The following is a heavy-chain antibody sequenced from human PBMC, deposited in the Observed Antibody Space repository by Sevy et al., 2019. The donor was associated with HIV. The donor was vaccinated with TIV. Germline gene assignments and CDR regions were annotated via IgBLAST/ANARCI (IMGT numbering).Heavy chain of an antibody. V-gene: IGHV3-72*01. CDR2: TRNKADSYTT. CDR1: GFTFSDHY. D-gene: IGHD6-13*01. Sequence: GGSLRLSCAASGFTFSDHYMEWVRQAPGKGLEWVGRTRNKADSYTTEYAASVKGRFTISRDGSKNSLYLQMNSLKTRETAVYYCATHAGIAAAGRVFDYWGQGSLVTVSS. J-gene: IGHJ4*02. CDR3: ATHAGIAAAGRVFDY.